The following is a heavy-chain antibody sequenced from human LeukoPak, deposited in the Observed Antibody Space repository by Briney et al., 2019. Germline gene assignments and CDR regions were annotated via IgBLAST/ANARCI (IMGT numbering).Heavy chain of an antibody. J-gene: IGHJ4*02. CDR3: ARDRGWRSGGYYLYYFDF. V-gene: IGHV3-74*01. Sequence: GGSLRLSCAASGFTFNNYWIHWVRQVPGKGLVWVSRIDNDGSSASYVDSVKGRFTISRDNAKNTLFLQMNSLRAEDTAVYSCARDRGWRSGGYYLYYFDFWGQGTLDTVSS. CDR1: GFTFNNYW. CDR2: IDNDGSSA. D-gene: IGHD3-22*01.